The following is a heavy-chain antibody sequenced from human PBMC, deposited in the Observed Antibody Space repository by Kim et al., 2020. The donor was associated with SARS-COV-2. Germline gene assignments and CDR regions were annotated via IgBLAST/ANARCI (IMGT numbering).Heavy chain of an antibody. V-gene: IGHV4-39*01. Sequence: YHTHSLKSRVTISVDTSKNQFSLKLSSVTAADTAIYDCARRDYYHYGTDVWGQGTTVTVSS. CDR3: ARRDYYHYGTDV. J-gene: IGHJ6*02.